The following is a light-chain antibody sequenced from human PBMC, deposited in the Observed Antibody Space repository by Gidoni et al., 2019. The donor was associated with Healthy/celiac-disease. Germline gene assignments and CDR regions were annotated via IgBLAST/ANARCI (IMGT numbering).Light chain of an antibody. J-gene: IGKJ2*04. CDR1: QSVSSSY. Sequence: EIVLTQSPGTLSLSPGERDTLSCRASQSVSSSYLAWYQQKPGQAPRLLIYGASSRATGIPDRFRSSGSGTDFTLTISRLENEDFAVYYCQKYGSSPMCSFGQGTKLEIK. CDR3: QKYGSSPMCS. CDR2: GAS. V-gene: IGKV3-20*01.